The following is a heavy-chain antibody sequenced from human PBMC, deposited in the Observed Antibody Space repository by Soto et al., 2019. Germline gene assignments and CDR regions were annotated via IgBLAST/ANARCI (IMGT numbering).Heavy chain of an antibody. CDR2: IIPIFGTA. J-gene: IGHJ4*02. D-gene: IGHD6-6*01. Sequence: ASVKVSCKASGGTFSSYAISWVRQAPGQGLEWMGGIIPIFGTANYAQKFQGRVTITADESTSTAYMELSSLRSEDTAVYYCAREIGEGQLGSYHFDYWGQGTLVTVSS. CDR3: AREIGEGQLGSYHFDY. CDR1: GGTFSSYA. V-gene: IGHV1-69*13.